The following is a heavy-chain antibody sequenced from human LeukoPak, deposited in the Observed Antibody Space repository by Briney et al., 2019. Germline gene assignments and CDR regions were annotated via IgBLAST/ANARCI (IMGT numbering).Heavy chain of an antibody. D-gene: IGHD5-18*01. CDR3: AKPAPVDTAMVPYYYYGMDV. V-gene: IGHV3-30*02. Sequence: PGGSLRLSCAASGFTFSSYGMHWVRQAPGKGLEWVAFIRYDGSNKYYADSVKGRFTISRDNSKNTLYLQMNSLRAEDTAVYYCAKPAPVDTAMVPYYYYGMDVWGQGTTVTVSS. J-gene: IGHJ6*02. CDR2: IRYDGSNK. CDR1: GFTFSSYG.